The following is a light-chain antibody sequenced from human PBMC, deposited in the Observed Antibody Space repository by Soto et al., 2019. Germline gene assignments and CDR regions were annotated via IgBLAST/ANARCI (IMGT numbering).Light chain of an antibody. V-gene: IGKV1-8*01. J-gene: IGKJ3*01. CDR3: QQYYSYPAT. CDR1: QGISSY. Sequence: AIRMTQSPSSLSASTGDRVTITCRASQGISSYLAWYQQKPGKAPKLLIYAASTLQSGVPSRFSGSGSATDFTLTISCLQSEDFATYDCQQYYSYPATFGPGTKVDIK. CDR2: AAS.